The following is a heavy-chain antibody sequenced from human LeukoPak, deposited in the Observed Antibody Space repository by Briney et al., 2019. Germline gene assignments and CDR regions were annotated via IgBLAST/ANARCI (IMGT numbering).Heavy chain of an antibody. CDR2: INPNSGGT. Sequence: ASVKVSCKASGYTFTGYYIHWVRQAPGQGLEWMGWINPNSGGTNYAQRFQGRVTMTRDTSISTAYMELSRLRSDDTAVYYCARGGGIYDNWFDPWGQGTLVTVSS. CDR3: ARGGGIYDNWFDP. J-gene: IGHJ5*02. CDR1: GYTFTGYY. D-gene: IGHD3-16*01. V-gene: IGHV1-2*02.